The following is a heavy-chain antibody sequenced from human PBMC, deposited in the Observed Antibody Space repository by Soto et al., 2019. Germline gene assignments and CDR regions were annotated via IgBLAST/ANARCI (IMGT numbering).Heavy chain of an antibody. D-gene: IGHD4-4*01. CDR3: ATRTTVLTPYNWFDP. CDR1: GGTFSSYA. CDR2: IIPIFGTA. Sequence: GASVKVSCKASGGTFSSYAISWVRQAPGQGLEWKGGIIPIFGTANYAQKFQGRVTITADESTSTAYMELSSLRSEDTAVYYCATRTTVLTPYNWFDPWGQGTLVTVSS. V-gene: IGHV1-69*13. J-gene: IGHJ5*02.